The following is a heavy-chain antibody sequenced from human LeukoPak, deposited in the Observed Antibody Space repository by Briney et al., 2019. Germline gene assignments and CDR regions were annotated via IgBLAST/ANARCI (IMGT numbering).Heavy chain of an antibody. V-gene: IGHV3-23*01. CDR3: AKAGGYSGFRLDY. CDR1: GFTFSSYA. J-gene: IGHJ4*02. D-gene: IGHD5-12*01. Sequence: GGSLRLSCAASGFTFSSYAMSWVRQAPGKGLXXXXAISGSGGSTYYADSVKGRFTISRDNSKNTLYLQMNSLRAEDTAVYYCAKAGGYSGFRLDYWGQGTLVTVSS. CDR2: ISGSGGST.